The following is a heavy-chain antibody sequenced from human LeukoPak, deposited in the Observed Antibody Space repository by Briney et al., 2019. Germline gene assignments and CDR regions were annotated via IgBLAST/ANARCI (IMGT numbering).Heavy chain of an antibody. V-gene: IGHV1-69*04. CDR3: ARDSGSRSPYFDY. J-gene: IGHJ4*02. CDR2: IIPIFGIA. CDR1: GGTFSSYA. Sequence: SVKVSCTASGGTFSSYAISWVRQAPGQGLEWMGRIIPIFGIANYAQKFQGRVTITADKSTSTAYMELSSLRSEDTAVYYCARDSGSRSPYFDYWGQGTLVTVSS. D-gene: IGHD1-26*01.